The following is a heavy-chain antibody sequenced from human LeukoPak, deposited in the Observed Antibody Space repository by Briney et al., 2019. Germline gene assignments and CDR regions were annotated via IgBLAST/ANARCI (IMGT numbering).Heavy chain of an antibody. CDR3: ARGPRYCTNGVCYTAY. Sequence: GGSLRLSCAASGFTFSSYAMSWVRQAPGKGLEWVSAISGSGGSTYYADSVKGRFTISRDNSKNTLYLQMNSLRAEDTAVYYCARGPRYCTNGVCYTAYWGQGTLVTVSS. CDR1: GFTFSSYA. D-gene: IGHD2-8*01. V-gene: IGHV3-23*01. J-gene: IGHJ4*02. CDR2: ISGSGGST.